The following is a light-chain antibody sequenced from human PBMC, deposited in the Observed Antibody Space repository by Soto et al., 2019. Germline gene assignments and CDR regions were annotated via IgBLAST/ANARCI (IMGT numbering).Light chain of an antibody. CDR1: QAISSS. V-gene: IGKV1-9*01. CDR3: QHLNDYRYT. CDR2: AAS. J-gene: IGKJ2*01. Sequence: DIQLTQSPSFLSASVGDRVTITCRASQAISSSLAWYQHNPGKAPTLLIYAASTWQNGVPSSFSGSGSGTEFTLTISSLQPEDFATYYCQHLNDYRYTFGQGTKVEI.